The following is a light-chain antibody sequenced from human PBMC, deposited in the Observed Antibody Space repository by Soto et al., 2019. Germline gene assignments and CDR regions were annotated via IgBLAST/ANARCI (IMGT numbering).Light chain of an antibody. J-gene: IGKJ4*01. CDR3: QQYYRSPLT. CDR2: GPS. Sequence: EIVMTQSPATLSVSPGERATLSCRASHSIRGDLAWYQQKPGQAPRLLIYGPSSRATGIPGRFSGSGSGTEFTLTISSLQSEDFAVYYCQQYYRSPLTFGGGTKVGIK. V-gene: IGKV3-15*01. CDR1: HSIRGD.